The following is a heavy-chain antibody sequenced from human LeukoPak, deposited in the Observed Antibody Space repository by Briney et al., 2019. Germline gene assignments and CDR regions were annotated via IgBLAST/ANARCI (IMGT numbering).Heavy chain of an antibody. V-gene: IGHV3-74*01. CDR1: GFTFNTYW. J-gene: IGHJ4*02. Sequence: GGSLRLSCAASGFTFNTYWMHWVRQAPGKGLVWVSRINGGGSGTTYADSVEGRFTISRDNAKNTLYLQMNSLGAEDTAVYYCVRGLAARSYFDYWGQGTLVSVSS. CDR3: VRGLAARSYFDY. CDR2: INGGGSGT. D-gene: IGHD6-6*01.